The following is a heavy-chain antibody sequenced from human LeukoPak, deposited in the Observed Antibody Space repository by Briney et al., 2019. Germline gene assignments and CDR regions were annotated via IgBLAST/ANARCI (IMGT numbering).Heavy chain of an antibody. J-gene: IGHJ3*02. D-gene: IGHD3-22*01. CDR2: ITWNSDRK. V-gene: IGHV3-9*01. Sequence: PGRSLILFCAASGFTFDDYSMHWVRQAPGKGLEWVSGITWNSDRKGYADSVKGRFTISRDNAKNCLDLQMNSLRAEDTALYYCAKAGGSGYYNDAFDIWGQGTMVTVSS. CDR1: GFTFDDYS. CDR3: AKAGGSGYYNDAFDI.